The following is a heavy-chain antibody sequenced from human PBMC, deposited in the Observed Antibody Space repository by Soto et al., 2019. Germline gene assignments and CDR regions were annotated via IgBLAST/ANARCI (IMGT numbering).Heavy chain of an antibody. CDR2: TYQSGSA. CDR1: GGSITSGGYS. V-gene: IGHV4-30-2*06. Sequence: PSETLSLTCTVSGGSITSGGYSRTWIRQSPGKGLEWIGYTYQSGSAYYNPSLKSRVTISVDRSKNQFSLNLTSVTAADTAVYYCARDYYGMDVWGQGTTVTVSS. J-gene: IGHJ6*02. CDR3: ARDYYGMDV.